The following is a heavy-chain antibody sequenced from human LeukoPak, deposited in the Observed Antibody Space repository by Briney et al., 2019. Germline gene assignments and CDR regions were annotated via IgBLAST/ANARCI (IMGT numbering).Heavy chain of an antibody. CDR2: IYHSGTT. J-gene: IGHJ4*02. V-gene: IGHV4-59*02. CDR3: ARDNRRGYDSSGYDY. Sequence: PSETLSLTCAVSGGSVNDYYWSWIRQPLGKGLEWIGYIYHSGTTNFNPSLRSRVAVSIDTSKNQFSLRLSSVTAADTAVYYCARDNRRGYDSSGYDYWGQGTLVTVSS. CDR1: GGSVNDYY. D-gene: IGHD3-22*01.